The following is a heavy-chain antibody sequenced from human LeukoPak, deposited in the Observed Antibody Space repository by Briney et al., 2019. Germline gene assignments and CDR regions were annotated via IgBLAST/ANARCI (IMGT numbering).Heavy chain of an antibody. D-gene: IGHD1-26*01. V-gene: IGHV1-8*01. J-gene: IGHJ3*02. CDR3: ARDRTVGPTDAFDI. Sequence: KFQGRVTMTRDTSITTAYMELSSLISDDTALYYCARDRTVGPTDAFDIWGQGTMVTVSS.